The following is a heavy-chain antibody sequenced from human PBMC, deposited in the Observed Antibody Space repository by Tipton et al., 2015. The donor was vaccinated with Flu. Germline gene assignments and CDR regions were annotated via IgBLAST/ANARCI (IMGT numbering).Heavy chain of an antibody. V-gene: IGHV4-39*07. D-gene: IGHD1-26*01. CDR3: AGREGMDV. CDR2: IYYSGST. CDR1: GGSISSSSYY. J-gene: IGHJ6*02. Sequence: TLSLTCTVSGGSISSSSYYWGWIRQPPGKGLEWIGSIYYSGSTYYNPSLKSRVTMSVDTSKNQFSLKLSSVTAADTAVYYCAGREGMDVWGQGTTVTVSS.